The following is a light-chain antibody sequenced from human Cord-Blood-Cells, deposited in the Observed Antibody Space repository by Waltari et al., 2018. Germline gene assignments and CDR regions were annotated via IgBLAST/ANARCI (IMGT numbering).Light chain of an antibody. J-gene: IGLJ1*01. CDR3: AAWDDSLSGLYV. Sequence: QSVLTQPPSASGTPGQRVTISCSGSSSNIGSNYVYWYQQLPGTAPKLLIYGNNQRPSWVPDRFSGSKSGTSASLAISGLRSEDEADYYCAAWDDSLSGLYVFGTGTKVTVL. V-gene: IGLV1-47*01. CDR1: SSNIGSNY. CDR2: GNN.